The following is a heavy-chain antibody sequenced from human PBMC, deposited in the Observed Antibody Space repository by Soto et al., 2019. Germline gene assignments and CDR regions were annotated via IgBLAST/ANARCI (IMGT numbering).Heavy chain of an antibody. Sequence: ASVKVSCKVSGYTLTELSMHWVRQAPGKGLEWMGGFDPEDGETIYAQKFQGRVTMTEDTSTDTAYMELSSLRSEDTAVYYCATDTLFTDIVVVPAARSVWGQGTTVTVSS. V-gene: IGHV1-24*01. D-gene: IGHD2-2*01. J-gene: IGHJ6*02. CDR2: FDPEDGET. CDR3: ATDTLFTDIVVVPAARSV. CDR1: GYTLTELS.